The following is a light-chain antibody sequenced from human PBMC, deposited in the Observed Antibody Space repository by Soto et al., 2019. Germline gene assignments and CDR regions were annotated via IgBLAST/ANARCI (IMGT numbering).Light chain of an antibody. CDR3: AAWDDSLSGHNYV. J-gene: IGLJ1*01. CDR1: SSNIGSNY. Sequence: QPVLTQPPSASGTPGQRVTISCSGSSSNIGSNYVYWYQQLPGTAPKLLIYRNNQRPSGVPDRFSGSKSGTSASLAISGLRSEDEADYYCAAWDDSLSGHNYVFGTGTKLTVL. CDR2: RNN. V-gene: IGLV1-47*01.